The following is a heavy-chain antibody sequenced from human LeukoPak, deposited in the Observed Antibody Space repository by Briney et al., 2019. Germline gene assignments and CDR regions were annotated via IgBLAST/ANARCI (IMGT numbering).Heavy chain of an antibody. D-gene: IGHD3-10*01. CDR3: SRQSPPRLLWFGEEGGNYYYGLDV. J-gene: IGHJ6*02. Sequence: SETLSLTCTVSGYSISSGYYWGWIRQPPGKGLEWIGSIYHSGSTYYNPSLKSRVTISVDTSKNQFSLKLSSVTAADAAVYYCSRQSPPRLLWFGEEGGNYYYGLDVWGQGTTVTVSS. V-gene: IGHV4-38-2*02. CDR1: GYSISSGYY. CDR2: IYHSGST.